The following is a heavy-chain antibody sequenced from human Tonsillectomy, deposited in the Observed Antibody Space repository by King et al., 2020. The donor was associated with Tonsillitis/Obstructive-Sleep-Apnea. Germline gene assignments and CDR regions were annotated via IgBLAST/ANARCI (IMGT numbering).Heavy chain of an antibody. CDR1: GFTFSSYW. Sequence: VQLVESGGGLVQPGGSLRLSCAASGFTFSSYWMHWVRQAPGKGLVWVSRIKRDGSSTSYAYSVKGRFTISRDNAKNTLYLQMNSLRAEYTAVYYCTREAGRSYYMDVWGKGTTVTVSS. J-gene: IGHJ6*03. CDR2: IKRDGSST. V-gene: IGHV3-74*01. D-gene: IGHD3-10*01. CDR3: TREAGRSYYMDV.